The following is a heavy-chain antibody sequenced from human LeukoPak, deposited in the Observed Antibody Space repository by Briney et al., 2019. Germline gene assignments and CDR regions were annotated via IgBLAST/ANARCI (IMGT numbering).Heavy chain of an antibody. CDR1: RFTFSRYG. Sequence: GGSLRLSCAASRFTFSRYGMHGVRQPPGKGLEWVAVIWYDGSDKYYADSVKGRFTISRDNSKNTLYLQLNSLRAEDTAVYYCAKDREGVPADYWGQGTLVTVSS. V-gene: IGHV3-33*06. J-gene: IGHJ4*02. CDR3: AKDREGVPADY. D-gene: IGHD2-2*01. CDR2: IWYDGSDK.